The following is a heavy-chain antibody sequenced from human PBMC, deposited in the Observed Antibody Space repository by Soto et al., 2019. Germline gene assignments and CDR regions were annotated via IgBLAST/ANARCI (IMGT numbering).Heavy chain of an antibody. Sequence: PGGALRLSCAASGFTFSSYGIHWVRQAPGKGLEWVAVISYDGSNKYYADSVKGRFTISRDNSKNTLYLQMNSLRAEDTAVYYCAKSRTSDSRDIDYWGQGTLVTVSS. CDR1: GFTFSSYG. D-gene: IGHD3-16*01. V-gene: IGHV3-30*18. CDR3: AKSRTSDSRDIDY. CDR2: ISYDGSNK. J-gene: IGHJ4*02.